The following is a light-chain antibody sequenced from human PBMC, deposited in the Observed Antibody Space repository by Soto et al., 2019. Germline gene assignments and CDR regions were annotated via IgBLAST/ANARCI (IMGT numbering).Light chain of an antibody. CDR1: QSSSKW. Sequence: DIQMTQSPSTLSASVGDRVTITCRASQSSSKWLAWYQQKPGKAPKLLIYDASNLESGVPSRFSGSGSGTEFTLTISSLQPDDFATYYCQHYNSYSEAFGQGTKVDIK. J-gene: IGKJ1*01. CDR3: QHYNSYSEA. CDR2: DAS. V-gene: IGKV1-5*01.